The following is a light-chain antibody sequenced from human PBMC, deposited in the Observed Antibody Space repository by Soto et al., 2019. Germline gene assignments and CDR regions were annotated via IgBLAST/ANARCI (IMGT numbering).Light chain of an antibody. CDR2: DAS. CDR1: QSVSY. CDR3: QQRSNWPLT. J-gene: IGKJ4*01. Sequence: EIVLTQSPATLSLSPGERATLSCRASQSVSYLAWYQQKPGQAPRLLIYDASNRATGIPARFSGSGSGTDFSLAISSLEPEDFAVYYCQQRSNWPLTVGGGTKVEIK. V-gene: IGKV3-11*01.